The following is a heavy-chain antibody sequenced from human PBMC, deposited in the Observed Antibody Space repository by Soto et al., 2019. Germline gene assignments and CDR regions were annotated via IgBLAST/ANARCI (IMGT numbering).Heavy chain of an antibody. J-gene: IGHJ6*02. CDR1: GFTFSSYA. Sequence: GGSLRLSCAASGFTFSSYAMSWVRQAPGKGLELVSVISGSGDSTYADSVKGRFSISRDNSKNTLYLQMNSLRAEDTAVYYCARATYGSGTYYLYYYGMDVWGQGTTVTVS. V-gene: IGHV3-23*01. D-gene: IGHD3-10*01. CDR3: ARATYGSGTYYLYYYGMDV. CDR2: ISGSGDST.